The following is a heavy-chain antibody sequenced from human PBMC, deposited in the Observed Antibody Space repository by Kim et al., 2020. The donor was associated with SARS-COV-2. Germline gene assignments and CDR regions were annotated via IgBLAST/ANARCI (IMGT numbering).Heavy chain of an antibody. CDR2: IYYSGST. D-gene: IGHD3-3*01. CDR1: GGSISSGGYY. V-gene: IGHV4-31*03. CDR3: ARTGSYDFWSGYSPDFDY. J-gene: IGHJ4*02. Sequence: SETLSLTCTVSGGSISSGGYYWSWIRQHPGKGLEWIGYIYYSGSTYYNPSLKSRVTISVDTSKNQFSLKLSSVTAADTAVYYCARTGSYDFWSGYSPDFDYWGQGTLVTVSS.